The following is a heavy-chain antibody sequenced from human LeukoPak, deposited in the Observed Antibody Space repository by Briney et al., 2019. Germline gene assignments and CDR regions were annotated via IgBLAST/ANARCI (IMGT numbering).Heavy chain of an antibody. Sequence: ASVKVSCKASGYTFTSYAMHWGRQSPGQRREWRGGINACNGNAKYSQEFQGRVTITTDTSASTAYMELSSLRSEDMAVYYCASDTFGHGAFHIWGQGTMVTVSS. CDR1: GYTFTSYA. CDR2: INACNGNA. CDR3: ASDTFGHGAFHI. D-gene: IGHD3-16*01. V-gene: IGHV1-3*03. J-gene: IGHJ3*02.